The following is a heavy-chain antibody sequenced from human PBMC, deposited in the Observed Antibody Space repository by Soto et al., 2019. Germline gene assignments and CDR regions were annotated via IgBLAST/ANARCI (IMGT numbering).Heavy chain of an antibody. J-gene: IGHJ4*02. V-gene: IGHV3-23*01. Sequence: GGSLRLSCAASGFTFSSYAMSWVRQAPGKGLEWVSAISGSGGSTYYADSVKGRFTISRENSKNTLYLQMNSLRAEDTAVYYCAKAHCSGGSCYEFDYWGQGTLVTVSS. CDR2: ISGSGGST. CDR3: AKAHCSGGSCYEFDY. D-gene: IGHD2-15*01. CDR1: GFTFSSYA.